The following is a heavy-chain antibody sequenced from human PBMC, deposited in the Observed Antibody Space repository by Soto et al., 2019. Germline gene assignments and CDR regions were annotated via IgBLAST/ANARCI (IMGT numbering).Heavy chain of an antibody. CDR2: IYYSGST. Sequence: SETLSLTCTVSGGSISSYYWSWIRQPPGKGLEWIGYIYYSGSTNYNPSLKSRVTISVDTSKNQFSLKLSSVTAADTAVYYCARDLRGNRNDKLYNWFDPWGQGTLVTV. J-gene: IGHJ5*02. CDR3: ARDLRGNRNDKLYNWFDP. CDR1: GGSISSYY. D-gene: IGHD1-1*01. V-gene: IGHV4-59*01.